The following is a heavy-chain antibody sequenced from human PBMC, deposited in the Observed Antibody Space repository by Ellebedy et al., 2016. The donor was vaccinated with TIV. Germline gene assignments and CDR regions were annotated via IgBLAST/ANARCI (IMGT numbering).Heavy chain of an antibody. V-gene: IGHV3-30*18. CDR1: GFTFSSYG. D-gene: IGHD3-10*01. Sequence: GESLKISCAASGFTFSSYGMHWVRQAPGKGLEWVAVISYDGSNKYYADSVKGRFTISRDNSKNTLYLQMNSLRAEDTAVYYCAKDRGSGSYYLDYWGQGTLVTISS. CDR3: AKDRGSGSYYLDY. J-gene: IGHJ4*02. CDR2: ISYDGSNK.